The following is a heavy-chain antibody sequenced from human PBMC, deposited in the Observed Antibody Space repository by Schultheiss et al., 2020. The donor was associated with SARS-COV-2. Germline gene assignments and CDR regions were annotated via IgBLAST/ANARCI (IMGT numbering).Heavy chain of an antibody. CDR2: IYYSGST. Sequence: SETLSLTCTVSGDSISSSYWSWIRQPPGKGLEWIGYIYYSGSTNYNPSLISRVTISVDTSKNQFSLKLSSVTAADTAVYYCASTRSGGSLHWGQGTLVTVSS. CDR1: GDSISSSY. CDR3: ASTRSGGSLH. J-gene: IGHJ4*02. D-gene: IGHD2-15*01. V-gene: IGHV4-59*08.